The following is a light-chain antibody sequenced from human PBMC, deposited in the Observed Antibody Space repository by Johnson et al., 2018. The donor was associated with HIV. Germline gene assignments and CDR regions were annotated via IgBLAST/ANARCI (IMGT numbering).Light chain of an antibody. J-gene: IGLJ1*01. CDR1: SSNIGNNY. V-gene: IGLV1-51*01. CDR3: GTWDGGLSIYV. CDR2: DND. Sequence: QSVLTQPPSVSAAPGQKVTISCSGSSSNIGNNYVSWYQHLPGTAPKLLIYDNDKRPSGIPDRFSASKSDTSASLGTTGLQTGDEANYACGTWDGGLSIYVFGTGTEVTVL.